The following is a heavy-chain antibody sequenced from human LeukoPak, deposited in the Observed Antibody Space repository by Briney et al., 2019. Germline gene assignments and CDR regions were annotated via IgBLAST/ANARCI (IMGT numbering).Heavy chain of an antibody. CDR1: GSTLSSFD. D-gene: IGHD6-19*01. V-gene: IGHV3-23*01. Sequence: GGSLSLSCVASGSTLSSFDMGWVRQAPGKGLEWVSSISAPGDRTYYADSEKGRFSISRDNSKNTLFLQMSSLRAGDTAVYYCAKDARRTSGWWFCDYWGQGTLVTVSA. CDR3: AKDARRTSGWWFCDY. CDR2: ISAPGDRT. J-gene: IGHJ4*02.